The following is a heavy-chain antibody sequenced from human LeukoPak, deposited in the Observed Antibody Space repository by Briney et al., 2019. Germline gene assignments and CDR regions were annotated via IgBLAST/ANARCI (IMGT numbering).Heavy chain of an antibody. D-gene: IGHD2-15*01. J-gene: IGHJ4*02. V-gene: IGHV3-7*01. CDR1: GFIFSRYW. CDR3: ARDAYCSGGSCYVY. Sequence: GGSLRLSCAASGFIFSRYWMSWVRQAPGKGLEWVANINQDGSVKNYVDSVKGRFTISRDNAENSLDLQMNSLRAEDTAVYYCARDAYCSGGSCYVYWGQGTLVTVSS. CDR2: INQDGSVK.